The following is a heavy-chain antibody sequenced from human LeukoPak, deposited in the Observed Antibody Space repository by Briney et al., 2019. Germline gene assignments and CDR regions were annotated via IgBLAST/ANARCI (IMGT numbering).Heavy chain of an antibody. J-gene: IGHJ3*02. CDR2: FDPEDGET. Sequence: ASVKVSCKVSGYTFTELSMHWVRQAPGKGLEWMGGFDPEDGETIYAQRFQGRVTMTEDTSTDTAYMELISLRSEDTAVYYCATWSGHAFDIWGQGTVVTVSS. V-gene: IGHV1-24*01. D-gene: IGHD3-3*01. CDR1: GYTFTELS. CDR3: ATWSGHAFDI.